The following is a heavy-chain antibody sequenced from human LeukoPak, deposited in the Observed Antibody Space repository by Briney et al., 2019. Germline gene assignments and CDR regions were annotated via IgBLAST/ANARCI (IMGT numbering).Heavy chain of an antibody. Sequence: SETLSLTCTVSGYSISSGYYWGWIRQPPGKGLEWIGSIYHSGNTYYNPSLKSRVTISVDTSKNQFSLKLSSVTAADTAIYYCAKDFPLLEYCTSTSCPSFDYWGQGTLVTVPS. CDR2: IYHSGNT. J-gene: IGHJ4*02. D-gene: IGHD2-2*01. V-gene: IGHV4-38-2*02. CDR3: AKDFPLLEYCTSTSCPSFDY. CDR1: GYSISSGYY.